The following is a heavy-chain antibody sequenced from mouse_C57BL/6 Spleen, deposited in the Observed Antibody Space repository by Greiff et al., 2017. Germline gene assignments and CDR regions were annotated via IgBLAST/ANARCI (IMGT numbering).Heavy chain of an antibody. V-gene: IGHV3-6*01. CDR3: ATEFAY. CDR2: ISYDGSN. Sequence: DVQLQESGPGLVKPSQSLSLTCSVTGYSITSGYYWNWIRQFPGNKLEWMGYISYDGSNNYNPSLKNRISITRDTSKNQFFLKLNSVTTEDTATYYCATEFAYWGQGTLVTVSA. J-gene: IGHJ3*01. CDR1: GYSITSGYY.